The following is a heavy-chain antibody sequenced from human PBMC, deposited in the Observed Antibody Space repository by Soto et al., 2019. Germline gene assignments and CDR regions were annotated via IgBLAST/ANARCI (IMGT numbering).Heavy chain of an antibody. D-gene: IGHD2-2*01. J-gene: IGHJ3*02. Sequence: EVQLLESGGDLAEPGGSLRLSCAASGFAFTHVWMTWVRQAPGRGLEWVGRIKRKIDGEKTNYAAPGKGRFTISREDSKNTLYLQMNSLKTDDAAVYYCAADRYCSSNTCPGAFDIWGQGTTV. CDR2: IKRKIDGEKT. CDR3: AADRYCSSNTCPGAFDI. V-gene: IGHV3-15*01. CDR1: GFAFTHVW.